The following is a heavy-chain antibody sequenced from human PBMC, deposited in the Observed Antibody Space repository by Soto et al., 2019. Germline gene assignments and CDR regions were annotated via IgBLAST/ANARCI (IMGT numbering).Heavy chain of an antibody. D-gene: IGHD3-3*01. CDR3: TRDLTIFGSGMDV. V-gene: IGHV3-15*07. Sequence: GGSLRLSCAASGFTFSVAWLNWIRQAPGKGLEWVGRIKSNKDGGTTEYAASVKGRFTISRDDSKSIAYLQMNSLKTEDTAVYYCTRDLTIFGSGMDVWGQGTTVTVSS. J-gene: IGHJ6*02. CDR1: GFTFSVAW. CDR2: IKSNKDGGTT.